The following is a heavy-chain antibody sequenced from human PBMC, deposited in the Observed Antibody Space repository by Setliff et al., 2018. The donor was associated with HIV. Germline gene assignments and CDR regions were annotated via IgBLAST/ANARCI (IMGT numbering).Heavy chain of an antibody. Sequence: VASVKVSCKASGYTFTDYYIHWVQQAPGKGLEWMGRVDPQDGETLYAEEFQGRVTISADTSTDTAYVELSSLRSEDTAVYYCATFPIECSGGSCYASGVDYWGQGTLVTVSS. CDR1: GYTFTDYY. CDR2: VDPQDGET. D-gene: IGHD2-15*01. J-gene: IGHJ4*02. CDR3: ATFPIECSGGSCYASGVDY. V-gene: IGHV1-69-2*01.